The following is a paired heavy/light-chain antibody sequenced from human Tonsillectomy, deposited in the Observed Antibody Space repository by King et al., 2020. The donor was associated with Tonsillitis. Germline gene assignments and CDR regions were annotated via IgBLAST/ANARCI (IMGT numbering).Light chain of an antibody. CDR3: MQAIETPIT. J-gene: IGKJ5*01. Sequence: DIVMTQSPLSLPVTPGEPASISCRSSESLRHSNGYNYLDWYLQKPGQSPHLLIYLGSNRASGVPDRFSGSGSGTDFTLKISRVEAEDVGVYYCMQAIETPITFGQGTRLEIK. CDR1: ESLRHSNGYNY. CDR2: LGS. V-gene: IGKV2-28*01.
Heavy chain of an antibody. D-gene: IGHD3-22*01. J-gene: IGHJ3*02. CDR1: RGSVSSGDYY. CDR3: ARVLNYGNYDSSGHWTGAAFDI. CDR2: IYYSGST. V-gene: IGHV4-30-4*01. Sequence: QVQLQESGPGLVKPSQTLSLTCTVSRGSVSSGDYYWSWIRQPPGKGLEWIGYIYYSGSTYYNPSLKSRITISLDTSKDQFSLKLSSVTAADTAVYYCARVLNYGNYDSSGHWTGAAFDIWGQGTMVAVSS.